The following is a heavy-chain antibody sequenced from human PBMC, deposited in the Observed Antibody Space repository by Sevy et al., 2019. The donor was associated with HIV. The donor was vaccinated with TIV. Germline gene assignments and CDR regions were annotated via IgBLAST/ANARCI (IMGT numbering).Heavy chain of an antibody. Sequence: GGSLRLSCVASGFSLNSYWMSWVRQAPGKGLEWVANIKQDGSVKYYVDSVKGRFTISRDNARNLLYLQMNSLRAEDTALYYCVRAIAADGSFWGQGTLVTVSS. J-gene: IGHJ4*02. CDR1: GFSLNSYW. V-gene: IGHV3-7*01. CDR2: IKQDGSVK. D-gene: IGHD6-13*01. CDR3: VRAIAADGSF.